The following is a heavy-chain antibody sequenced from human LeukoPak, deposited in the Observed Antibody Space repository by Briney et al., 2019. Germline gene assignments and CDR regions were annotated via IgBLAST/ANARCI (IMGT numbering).Heavy chain of an antibody. D-gene: IGHD5-18*01. V-gene: IGHV4-59*11. CDR3: ATIKRGNIYGYFDF. CDR1: GGSISSHY. CDR2: MYDSVRT. Sequence: PSETLSLTCTVPGGSISSHYWSWIRQPPGKGLEWIGYMYDSVRTKDNPSLKSRVTLSADTSKNQFSLRLSSVTAVDTAVYYCATIKRGNIYGYFDFWGQGILVTVSS. J-gene: IGHJ4*02.